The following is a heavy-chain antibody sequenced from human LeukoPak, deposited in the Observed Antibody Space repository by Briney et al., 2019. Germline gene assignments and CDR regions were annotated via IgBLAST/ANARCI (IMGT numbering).Heavy chain of an antibody. CDR3: ARVGWSGYLTGAFDI. D-gene: IGHD3-3*01. Sequence: PGRSLRLSCAASGFTFSSYAMHWVRQAPGKGLEWVSLIYSDGSTYYADSVKGRFTISRDNSKNTLYLQMNSLRAEDTAVYYCARVGWSGYLTGAFDIWGQGTMVTVSS. CDR2: IYSDGST. J-gene: IGHJ3*02. V-gene: IGHV3-53*01. CDR1: GFTFSSYA.